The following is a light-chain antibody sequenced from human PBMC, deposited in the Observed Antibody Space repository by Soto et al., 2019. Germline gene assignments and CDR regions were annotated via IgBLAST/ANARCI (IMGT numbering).Light chain of an antibody. CDR3: HQYNNWPPYT. CDR2: GAS. CDR1: LSVSSN. V-gene: IGKV3-15*01. Sequence: EIVMTQSPATLSVSPGERATLSCRASLSVSSNLAWYQQTPGQAPRLLIYGASTRATGIPTRFSGSGSRTEFTLTISSLQSEDFAVYYCHQYNNWPPYTFGQGTKLEIK. J-gene: IGKJ2*01.